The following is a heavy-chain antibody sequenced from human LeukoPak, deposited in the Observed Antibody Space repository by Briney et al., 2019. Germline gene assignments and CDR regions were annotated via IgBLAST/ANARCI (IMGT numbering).Heavy chain of an antibody. CDR2: IRYDGSNK. Sequence: GGSLRLSCAASGFTFSSYGMHWVRQAPGKGLEWVAFIRYDGSNKYYADFVKGRLTISRDNSKNTLYLQMNSLRAEDTAVYYCAKDPPYYYDSSGYSGYFDYWGQGTLVTVSS. CDR1: GFTFSSYG. V-gene: IGHV3-30*02. J-gene: IGHJ4*02. D-gene: IGHD3-22*01. CDR3: AKDPPYYYDSSGYSGYFDY.